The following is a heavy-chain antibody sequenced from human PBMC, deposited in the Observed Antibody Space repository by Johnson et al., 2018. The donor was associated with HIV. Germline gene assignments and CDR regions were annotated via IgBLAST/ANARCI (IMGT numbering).Heavy chain of an antibody. CDR3: ARDSVGARGAVDI. CDR2: ISYDGSNK. V-gene: IGHV3-30*03. J-gene: IGHJ3*02. D-gene: IGHD3-16*01. CDR1: GFTFDDYG. Sequence: QVQLVESGGGVVRPGGSLRLSCAASGFTFDDYGMSWVRQATGKGLEWVAFISYDGSNKYYADSVKGRFTISRDNSKNTLYLQMNSLRAEDTAVYYCARDSVGARGAVDIWGQGTVVTVSS.